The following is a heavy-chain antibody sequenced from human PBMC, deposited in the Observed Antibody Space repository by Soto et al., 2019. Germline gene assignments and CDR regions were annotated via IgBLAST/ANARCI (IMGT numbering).Heavy chain of an antibody. V-gene: IGHV1-2*04. D-gene: IGHD1-26*01. Sequence: QVQLVQSGAEVKKPGASVKVSCKASGYTFTGYYMHWVRQAPGQGLEWMGWINPNSGGTNYAQKFQGWVTMTRDTSISTAYMEMSRLRSDDTAVYYCARGEDYHGIVGATTAVDIWGQGTMVTVSS. CDR2: INPNSGGT. J-gene: IGHJ3*02. CDR3: ARGEDYHGIVGATTAVDI. CDR1: GYTFTGYY.